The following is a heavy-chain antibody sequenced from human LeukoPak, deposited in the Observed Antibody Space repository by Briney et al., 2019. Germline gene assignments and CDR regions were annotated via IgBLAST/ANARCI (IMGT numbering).Heavy chain of an antibody. CDR1: GFTFSSHS. Sequence: PGGSLRLSCAASGFTFSSHSMHWVRQAPGKGLEWVSSINSGGSYILYADSMKGRFTISRDNAKNSLYLQMNSLRAEDTAVYYCAREAPYYDSSGYYYVTDYWGQGTLVTVSS. J-gene: IGHJ4*02. V-gene: IGHV3-21*01. CDR2: INSGGSYI. CDR3: AREAPYYDSSGYYYVTDY. D-gene: IGHD3-22*01.